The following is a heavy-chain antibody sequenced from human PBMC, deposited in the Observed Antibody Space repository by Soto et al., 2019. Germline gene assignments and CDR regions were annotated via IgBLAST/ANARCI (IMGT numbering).Heavy chain of an antibody. CDR2: ISGYDGNT. Sequence: VASVKVSCKASGYTFTSFGINWVRQAPGQGLEWMGWISGYDGNTNYAQNLQDRVTMTRDTSTSTAYMELRSLRSDDTAVYYCARPTDFYYYAMDVWGQGTTVTVSS. CDR1: GYTFTSFG. CDR3: ARPTDFYYYAMDV. V-gene: IGHV1-18*01. J-gene: IGHJ6*02.